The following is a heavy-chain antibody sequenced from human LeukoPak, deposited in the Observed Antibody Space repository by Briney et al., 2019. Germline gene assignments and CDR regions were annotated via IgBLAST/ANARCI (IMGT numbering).Heavy chain of an antibody. CDR1: GGSISSYY. CDR2: IYYSGST. V-gene: IGHV4-59*01. D-gene: IGHD3-10*01. Sequence: PSETLSLTCSASGGSISSYYWSWIRQPPGKGLEWIGYIYYSGSTNYNPSLRSRVTISVDTSKNQFSLKLSSVTAADTAVYYCARSGVGPPVTEPFDYWGQGTLVIVFS. J-gene: IGHJ4*02. CDR3: ARSGVGPPVTEPFDY.